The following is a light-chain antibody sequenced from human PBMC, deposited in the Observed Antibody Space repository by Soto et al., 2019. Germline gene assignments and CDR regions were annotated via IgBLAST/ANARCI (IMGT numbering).Light chain of an antibody. J-gene: IGKJ4*01. CDR2: AAS. CDR3: QQYKDWPPLT. Sequence: EIVLTQSPGTLSLSPGERATLSCRASQSVDSTYLAWYQQKPDQPPRLLIYAASTRATGIPARFSGSGSGTQFTLTISRLQSEDFAVYYCQQYKDWPPLTFGGGTKVDIK. CDR1: QSVDSTY. V-gene: IGKV3D-15*01.